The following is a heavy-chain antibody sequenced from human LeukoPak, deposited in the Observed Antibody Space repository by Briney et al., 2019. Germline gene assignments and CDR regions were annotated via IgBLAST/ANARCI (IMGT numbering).Heavy chain of an antibody. Sequence: SETLSLTYAVSGYSIGSGYFWGWIRQPPGMGLEWIGSLYHSGITYYNPSLKSRVTISMDTSKNQLSLKLTSVTAADTAVYYCARHALFDSTGYYYVLDYWGQGTLATVSS. D-gene: IGHD3-22*01. CDR1: GYSIGSGYF. CDR2: LYHSGIT. CDR3: ARHALFDSTGYYYVLDY. V-gene: IGHV4-38-2*01. J-gene: IGHJ4*02.